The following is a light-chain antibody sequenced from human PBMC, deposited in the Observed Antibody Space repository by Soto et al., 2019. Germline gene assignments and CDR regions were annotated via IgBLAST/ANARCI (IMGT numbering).Light chain of an antibody. Sequence: EIVMTQSPATLSVSPGERATLSCRASQSVSSSLAWYQQKPGQAHRLLIHGTYNRATGIQDRFSGTGSGTDFTLTIRGLEPEDFAVYFCNQYGTSPQTFGQGTKVDIK. CDR1: QSVSSS. V-gene: IGKV3-20*01. J-gene: IGKJ1*01. CDR3: NQYGTSPQT. CDR2: GTY.